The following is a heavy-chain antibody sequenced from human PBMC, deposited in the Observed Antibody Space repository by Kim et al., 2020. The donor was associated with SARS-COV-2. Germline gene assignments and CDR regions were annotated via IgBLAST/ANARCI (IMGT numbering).Heavy chain of an antibody. CDR1: GYTFTSYD. CDR2: MNPNSGNT. J-gene: IGHJ6*03. V-gene: IGHV1-8*01. Sequence: ASVKVSCKASGYTFTSYDINWVRQATGQGLEWMGWMNPNSGNTGYAQKFQGRVTMTRNTSISTAYMELSSLRSEDTAVYYCARGHLKSIVVVIAPRPYYYYMHVWGKGTTVTVSS. CDR3: ARGHLKSIVVVIAPRPYYYYMHV. D-gene: IGHD2-21*01.